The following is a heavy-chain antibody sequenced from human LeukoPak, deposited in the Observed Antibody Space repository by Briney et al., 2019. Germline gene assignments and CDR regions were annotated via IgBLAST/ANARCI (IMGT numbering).Heavy chain of an antibody. CDR2: ISAYNGNT. CDR3: ARDGGDDILTGYWAYFVY. V-gene: IGHV1-18*04. D-gene: IGHD3-9*01. CDR1: GYTFTSYG. J-gene: IGHJ4*02. Sequence: ASVKVSCKASGYTFTSYGISWVRQAPGQGLEWMGWISAYNGNTNYAQKLQGRVTMTTDTSTSTAYMELRSLRSDDTAVYYCARDGGDDILTGYWAYFVYWGQGTLVTVSS.